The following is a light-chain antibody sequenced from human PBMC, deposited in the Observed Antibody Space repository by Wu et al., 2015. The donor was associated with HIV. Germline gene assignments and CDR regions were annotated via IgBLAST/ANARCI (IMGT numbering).Light chain of an antibody. J-gene: IGKJ1*01. CDR3: QQYSSYSWT. CDR1: QSINTW. CDR2: KTS. V-gene: IGKV1-5*03. Sequence: DIQMTQSPSTLSASVGDRVTITCRASQSINTWLAWYQKKPGKAPKLLIYKTSSLERGVPSRLSGSGSETEFTLIISNLQPEDFATYYCQQYSSYSWTFGQG.